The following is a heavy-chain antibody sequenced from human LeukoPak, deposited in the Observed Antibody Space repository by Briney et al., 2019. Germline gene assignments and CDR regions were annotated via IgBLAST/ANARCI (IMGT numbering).Heavy chain of an antibody. J-gene: IGHJ4*02. CDR3: ATGRDCSGGSCYSVY. Sequence: GSLRLSCAASGFTFSSYWMHWVRQAPGKGLVWVSRINSDGSSTSYADSVKGRFTISRDNAKNSLYLQMNSLRAEDTAVYYCATGRDCSGGSCYSVYWGQGTLVTVSS. CDR1: GFTFSSYW. D-gene: IGHD2-15*01. CDR2: INSDGSST. V-gene: IGHV3-74*01.